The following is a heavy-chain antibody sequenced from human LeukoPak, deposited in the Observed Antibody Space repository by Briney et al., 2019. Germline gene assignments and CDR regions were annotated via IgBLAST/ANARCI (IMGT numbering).Heavy chain of an antibody. D-gene: IGHD6-13*01. CDR1: GGSFSGYY. CDR2: INHGGST. J-gene: IGHJ5*02. CDR3: ARGLPPAISSCCRWFDP. V-gene: IGHV4-34*01. Sequence: SETLSLTCAACGGSFSGYYWSWIRQPPGKGLEWLGEINHGGSTNYNPSLKSRVTISVDTSKNQFSLKLSSVTAADTAVYYCARGLPPAISSCCRWFDPWGQGTLVTVSS.